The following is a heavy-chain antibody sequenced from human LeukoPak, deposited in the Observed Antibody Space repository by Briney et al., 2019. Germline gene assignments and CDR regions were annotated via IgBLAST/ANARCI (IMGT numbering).Heavy chain of an antibody. CDR1: GYTFTGYY. CDR2: INPNSGGT. D-gene: IGHD4-17*01. J-gene: IGHJ4*02. V-gene: IGHV1-2*06. CDR3: ARVLAGDYLDY. Sequence: ASVKVSSKASGYTFTGYYMHWVRQAPGQGLEWMGRINPNSGGTNYAQKFQGRVTMTRDTSISTAYMELSRLRSDGTAVYYCARVLAGDYLDYWGQGTLVTVSS.